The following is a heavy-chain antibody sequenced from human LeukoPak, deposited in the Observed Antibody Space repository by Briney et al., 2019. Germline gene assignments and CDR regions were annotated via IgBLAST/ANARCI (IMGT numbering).Heavy chain of an antibody. J-gene: IGHJ4*02. D-gene: IGHD2-21*02. CDR2: VSGSGGST. Sequence: GGSLRLSCAASGFTFSSYAMSWVRQDPGKGLEWVSAVSGSGGSTYYADSVKGRFTISRDNSKNTLYLQMNSLRAEDTAVYYCAKTGPPYCGGDCYSPPYFDYWGQGTLVTVSS. CDR3: AKTGPPYCGGDCYSPPYFDY. V-gene: IGHV3-23*01. CDR1: GFTFSSYA.